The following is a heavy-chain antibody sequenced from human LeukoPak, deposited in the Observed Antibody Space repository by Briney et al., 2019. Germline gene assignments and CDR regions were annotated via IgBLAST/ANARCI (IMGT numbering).Heavy chain of an antibody. CDR2: ISGSGGST. J-gene: IGHJ5*02. D-gene: IGHD2-15*01. CDR3: ASLTPLGYCSGGSCYTWFDP. CDR1: GFTFSSYA. V-gene: IGHV3-23*01. Sequence: QPGGSLRLSCAASGFTFSSYAMSWVRQATGKGLEWVSAISGSGGSTYYADSVKGRFTISRDNSKNTLYLQMNSLRAEDTAVYYCASLTPLGYCSGGSCYTWFDPWGQGTLVTVSS.